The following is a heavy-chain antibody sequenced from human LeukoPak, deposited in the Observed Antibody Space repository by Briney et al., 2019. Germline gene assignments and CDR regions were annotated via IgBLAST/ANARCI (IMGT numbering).Heavy chain of an antibody. CDR2: ISGSGGST. CDR3: AKDLRMITFGGVIANDY. V-gene: IGHV3-23*01. Sequence: GGSLRLSCAAFGFTVSSNYMSWVRQAPGKGLEWVSAISGSGGSTYYADSVKGRFTISRDNSKNTLYLQMNSLRAEDTAVYYCAKDLRMITFGGVIANDYWGRGTLVTVSS. CDR1: GFTVSSNY. J-gene: IGHJ4*02. D-gene: IGHD3-16*02.